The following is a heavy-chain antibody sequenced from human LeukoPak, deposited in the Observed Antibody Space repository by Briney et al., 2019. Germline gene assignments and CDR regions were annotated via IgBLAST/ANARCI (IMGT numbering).Heavy chain of an antibody. J-gene: IGHJ4*02. CDR3: ARDFGHSSYCSGGSCYPEVYY. V-gene: IGHV1-46*01. Sequence: ASVKVSCKASGYTFTSYYMHWARQAPGQGLEWMGIINPSGGSTSYAQKSQGRVTMTRDTSTSTVYMELSSLRSEDTAVYYCARDFGHSSYCSGGSCYPEVYYWGQGTLVTVSS. CDR1: GYTFTSYY. CDR2: INPSGGST. D-gene: IGHD2-15*01.